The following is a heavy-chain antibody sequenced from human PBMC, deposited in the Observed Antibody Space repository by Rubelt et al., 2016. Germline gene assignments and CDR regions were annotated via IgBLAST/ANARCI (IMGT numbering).Heavy chain of an antibody. Sequence: QVQLVQSGAEVKKPGASVKVSCKASGYTFTGYYMHWVRQAPGQGIEWVGRINAKSGGTKYAHKFQGRVTMTRDTAITTAYRELSRLRSDDTAVFYCARESSSGWYIDYWGQGTLVTVSS. V-gene: IGHV1-2*06. CDR3: ARESSSGWYIDY. CDR1: GYTFTGYY. J-gene: IGHJ4*02. CDR2: INAKSGGT. D-gene: IGHD6-19*01.